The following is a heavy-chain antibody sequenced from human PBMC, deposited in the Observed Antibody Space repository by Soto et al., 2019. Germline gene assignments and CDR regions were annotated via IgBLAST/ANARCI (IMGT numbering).Heavy chain of an antibody. J-gene: IGHJ3*02. Sequence: GASVKVSCKASGYTFTSYGISWVRQAPGQGLEWMGWISAYNGNTNYAQKLQGRVTMTTDTSTSTAYMELRSLRSDDTAVYYCARDPFSIAARPRDDAFDIWGQGTMVTVSS. V-gene: IGHV1-18*01. CDR1: GYTFTSYG. CDR2: ISAYNGNT. D-gene: IGHD6-6*01. CDR3: ARDPFSIAARPRDDAFDI.